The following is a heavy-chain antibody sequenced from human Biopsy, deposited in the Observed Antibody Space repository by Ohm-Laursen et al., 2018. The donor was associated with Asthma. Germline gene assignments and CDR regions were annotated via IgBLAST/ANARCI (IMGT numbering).Heavy chain of an antibody. CDR1: GFTFSSYG. CDR3: AKDTEGRYDFWSGLSYNYYGMDV. V-gene: IGHV3-30*18. CDR2: ISYDGSNK. D-gene: IGHD3-3*01. Sequence: SLRLSCTASGFTFSSYGMYWVRQAPGKGLERVAVISYDGSNKYYADSVKGRFTISRDNSKNTLYLQMNSLRAEDTAVYYCAKDTEGRYDFWSGLSYNYYGMDVWGQGTTVTVSS. J-gene: IGHJ6*02.